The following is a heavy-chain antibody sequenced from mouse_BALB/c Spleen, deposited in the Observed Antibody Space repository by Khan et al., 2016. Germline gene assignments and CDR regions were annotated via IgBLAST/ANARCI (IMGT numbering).Heavy chain of an antibody. Sequence: EVELVESGGGLVKPGGSLKLSCAASGFTFSDYYMYWVRQTPEKRLEWVATISDGGSYTYYPDTVKGRFTISSDNAKNNLYLQMSSLKSEDTAMYYCTRGSGWYFDVWGAGTTVTVSS. CDR2: ISDGGSYT. CDR1: GFTFSDYY. CDR3: TRGSGWYFDV. V-gene: IGHV5-4*02. J-gene: IGHJ1*01.